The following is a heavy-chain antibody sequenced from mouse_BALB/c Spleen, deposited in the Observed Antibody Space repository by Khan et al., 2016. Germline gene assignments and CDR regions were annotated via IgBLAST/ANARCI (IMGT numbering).Heavy chain of an antibody. CDR1: GYTFTSYV. CDR2: INPYNDGT. D-gene: IGHD1-1*01. CDR3: ARELRFYAMDY. V-gene: IGHV1S136*01. J-gene: IGHJ4*01. Sequence: VQLQQSGPVLVKPGASVKMSCKASGYTFTSYVMHWVKQKPGQGLEWIGYINPYNDGTKYNEKFKGKATLTSDKSSSTAYMELSSLTSEDSAVYYCARELRFYAMDYWGQGTSVTVSS.